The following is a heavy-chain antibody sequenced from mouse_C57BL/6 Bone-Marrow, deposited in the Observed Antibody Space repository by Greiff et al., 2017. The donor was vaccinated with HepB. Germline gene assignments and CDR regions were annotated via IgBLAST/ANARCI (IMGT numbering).Heavy chain of an antibody. Sequence: VQLQQSGPELVKPGASVKISCKASGYTFTDYYINWVKQRPGQGLEWIGWIFPGSGSTYYNEKFKGKATLTVDKSSSTAYMLLSSLTSEDSAVYFCAYYYGSSYYAMDYWGQGTSVTVSS. CDR2: IFPGSGST. CDR3: AYYYGSSYYAMDY. D-gene: IGHD1-1*01. V-gene: IGHV1-75*01. J-gene: IGHJ4*01. CDR1: GYTFTDYY.